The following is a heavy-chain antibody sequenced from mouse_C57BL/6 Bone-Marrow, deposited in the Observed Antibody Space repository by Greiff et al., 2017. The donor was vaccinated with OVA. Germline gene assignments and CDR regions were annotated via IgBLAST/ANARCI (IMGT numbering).Heavy chain of an antibody. Sequence: VQLQQSGPELVKPGASVKISCKASGYAFSSSWMNWVKQRPGKGLEWIGRIYPGEGDTNYNGKFKGKATLTADKSSSTAYMQLSSLTSEDSAVYFCARNYDYDGNFDYWGQGTTLTVSS. D-gene: IGHD2-4*01. CDR2: IYPGEGDT. CDR3: ARNYDYDGNFDY. J-gene: IGHJ2*01. CDR1: GYAFSSSW. V-gene: IGHV1-82*01.